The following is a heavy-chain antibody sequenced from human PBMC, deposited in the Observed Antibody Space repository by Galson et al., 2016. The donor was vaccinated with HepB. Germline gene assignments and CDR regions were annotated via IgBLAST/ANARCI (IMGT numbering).Heavy chain of an antibody. J-gene: IGHJ6*02. CDR1: GFTFSDYA. D-gene: IGHD5-18*01. CDR2: FSIGGGKT. Sequence: SLRLSCAASGFTFSDYAMNWVRQAPGKGLEWVSGFSIGGGKTYYADSVKGRFTISRDNSKNTLYLQMNSLRVEDTAVYYCAIRAGGYGLGGMDVWGQGTTVTVSS. CDR3: AIRAGGYGLGGMDV. V-gene: IGHV3-23*01.